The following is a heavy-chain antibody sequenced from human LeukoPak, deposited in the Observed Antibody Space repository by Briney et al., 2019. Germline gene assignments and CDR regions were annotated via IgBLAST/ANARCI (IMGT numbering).Heavy chain of an antibody. D-gene: IGHD3-22*01. CDR1: GYTFTSYY. Sequence: ASVKVSCKASGYTFTSYYMHWVRQAPGQGLEWMGIINPSGGSTSYAQKFQGRVTMTRDTSTSTVYMELSSLRSEDTAVYYCARDSSSSGYYLTPIDYWGRGTLVTVSS. V-gene: IGHV1-46*01. CDR3: ARDSSSSGYYLTPIDY. CDR2: INPSGGST. J-gene: IGHJ4*02.